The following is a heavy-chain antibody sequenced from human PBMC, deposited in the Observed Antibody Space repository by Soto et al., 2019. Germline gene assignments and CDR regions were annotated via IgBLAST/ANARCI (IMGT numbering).Heavy chain of an antibody. V-gene: IGHV4-59*08. D-gene: IGHD1-7*01. J-gene: IGHJ4*02. Sequence: KPSETLSLTCNVSGGSISGYYWSWIRQAPGKGLQWIGYIFHSGSTSYNPSLRSRVTISLDKSENQFSLKVTSLTAADTAVYYCASRDPGTSVDYWGQGTLVTVSS. CDR1: GGSISGYY. CDR3: ASRDPGTSVDY. CDR2: IFHSGST.